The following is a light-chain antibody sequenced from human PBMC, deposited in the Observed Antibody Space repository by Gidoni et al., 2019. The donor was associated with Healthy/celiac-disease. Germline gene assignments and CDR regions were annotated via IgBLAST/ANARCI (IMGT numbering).Light chain of an antibody. CDR2: AAS. V-gene: IGKV1-9*01. J-gene: IGKJ4*01. CDR1: QGISSY. CDR3: QQLNSYPPT. Sequence: DIQLTQSPSFLSASVGDRVTITCRASQGISSYLALYQQKPGKAPKLLIYAASILQSGVPSRFSGSGSGTEFTLTISSLQPEDFATYYCQQLNSYPPTFGGGTKVEIK.